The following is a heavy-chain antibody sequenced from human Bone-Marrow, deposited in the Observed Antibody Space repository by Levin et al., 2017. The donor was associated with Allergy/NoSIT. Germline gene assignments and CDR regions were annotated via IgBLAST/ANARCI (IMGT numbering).Heavy chain of an antibody. D-gene: IGHD3-22*01. J-gene: IGHJ4*02. CDR3: AKEYDDSAYYITAVY. CDR1: GFTFSRYG. CDR2: ISSDGRIQ. V-gene: IGHV3-30*18. Sequence: LSLTCAASGFTFSRYGMHWVRQAPGKGLEWVAVISSDGRIQHYADSVKGRFTLSRDNSKNTVFLQMNSLRTEDTAVYYCAKEYDDSAYYITAVYWGQGTLVTVSS.